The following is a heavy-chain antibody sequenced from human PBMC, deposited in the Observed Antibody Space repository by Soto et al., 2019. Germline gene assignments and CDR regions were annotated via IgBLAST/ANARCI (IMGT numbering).Heavy chain of an antibody. Sequence: GGSLRLSCAASGFTFSSYAMSWVRQAPGKGLEWVSAISGGGGTTYYADSVKGRFTISRDNSKNTVYLQMHSLRAEDTAVFYCAKDLRDDDFWSPFYFDYWGQGTLVTVSS. CDR2: ISGGGGTT. CDR1: GFTFSSYA. V-gene: IGHV3-23*01. CDR3: AKDLRDDDFWSPFYFDY. D-gene: IGHD3-3*01. J-gene: IGHJ4*02.